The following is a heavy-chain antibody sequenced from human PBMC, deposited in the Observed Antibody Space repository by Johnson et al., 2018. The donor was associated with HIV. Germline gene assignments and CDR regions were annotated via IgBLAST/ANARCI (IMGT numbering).Heavy chain of an antibody. V-gene: IGHV3-33*01. CDR1: GFTFSSYG. J-gene: IGHJ3*02. CDR3: ARVLMRGAYYYDSSGFYI. D-gene: IGHD3-22*01. CDR2: IWYDGSNK. Sequence: QMQLVESGGGVVQPGRSLRLSCAASGFTFSSYGMHWVRQAPGKGLEWVAVIWYDGSNKYYADSVKGRFTISRDNSKNTLYLQMNSLRAEDTAVYHCARVLMRGAYYYDSSGFYIWGQGTMVTVSS.